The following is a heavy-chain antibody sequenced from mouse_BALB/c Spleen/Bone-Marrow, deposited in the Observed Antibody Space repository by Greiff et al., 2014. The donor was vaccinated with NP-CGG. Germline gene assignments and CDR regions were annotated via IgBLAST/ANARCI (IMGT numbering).Heavy chain of an antibody. J-gene: IGHJ2*01. Sequence: VQLQQSGPELAKPGASVRISCKASGYTFTSYYIHWVKQRPGQGLEWIGWIYPGNVNTKYNENFNGKATLTADKASSTAYMQLSSLTSEDSAVYFCAREGHGNYGFDYWGQGTTLTVSS. CDR2: IYPGNVNT. CDR3: AREGHGNYGFDY. CDR1: GYTFTSYY. D-gene: IGHD2-1*01. V-gene: IGHV1S56*01.